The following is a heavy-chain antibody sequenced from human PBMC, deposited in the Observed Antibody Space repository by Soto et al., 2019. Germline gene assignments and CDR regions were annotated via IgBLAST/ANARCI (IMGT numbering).Heavy chain of an antibody. V-gene: IGHV4-59*12. D-gene: IGHD2-15*01. CDR2: VYDNGST. CDR1: GGSISGYH. CDR3: ASCVNSAGSCLRFLR. J-gene: IGHJ1*01. Sequence: QVQLQESGPGLVKPSETLSLTCIVSGGSISGYHWTWIRQSPGKGLEFIGSVYDNGSTKYNPSLRSRVAISIDASKRQFSLGLSSVTAADTAVYHCASCVNSAGSCLRFLRWGQGTLVTVSS.